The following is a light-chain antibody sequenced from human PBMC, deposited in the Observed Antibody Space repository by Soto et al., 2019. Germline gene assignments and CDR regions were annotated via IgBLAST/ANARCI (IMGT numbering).Light chain of an antibody. CDR1: QSVRSGH. CDR3: QHRANWPLT. CDR2: DAS. J-gene: IGKJ4*01. Sequence: ESVLTQSPGTLSLSPGDRATLSCRASQSVRSGHLAWYQQKPGQAPRLVIYDASTRATGIPDRFSGGGSGTDFTLTISRVEPEDFAVYYCQHRANWPLTFGGGTKVEI. V-gene: IGKV3D-20*02.